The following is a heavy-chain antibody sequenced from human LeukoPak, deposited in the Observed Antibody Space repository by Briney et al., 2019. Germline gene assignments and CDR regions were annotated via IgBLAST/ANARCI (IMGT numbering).Heavy chain of an antibody. D-gene: IGHD3-3*01. CDR3: ARGLASGYPPIPFDY. CDR1: GFTFSSYG. V-gene: IGHV4-34*12. J-gene: IGHJ4*02. Sequence: GTLRLSCAASGFTFSSYGMSWVRQAPGKGLEWIGEIIDTGSTKYNSSLKSRVTISVDTSKNQFSLSLDSVTAADTAVYYCARGLASGYPPIPFDYWGQGTLVTVSS. CDR2: IIDTGST.